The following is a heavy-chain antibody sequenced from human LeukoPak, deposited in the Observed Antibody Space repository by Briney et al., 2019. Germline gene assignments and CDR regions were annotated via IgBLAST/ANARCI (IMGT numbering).Heavy chain of an antibody. CDR3: ASGLLGCRGGSCYPTDY. Sequence: GRSLRLSCAASGFTFSSYGMHWVRQAPGKGLEWVAVISYDGSNKYYADSVKGRFTISRDNSKNTVYLQMNSLRPEDTALYYCASGLLGCRGGSCYPTDYWGQGTLVTVSS. J-gene: IGHJ4*02. V-gene: IGHV3-30*03. CDR1: GFTFSSYG. D-gene: IGHD2-15*01. CDR2: ISYDGSNK.